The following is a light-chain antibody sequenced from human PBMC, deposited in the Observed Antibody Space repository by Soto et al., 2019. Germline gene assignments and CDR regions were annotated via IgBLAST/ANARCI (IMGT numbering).Light chain of an antibody. CDR1: SSNIGANYD. CDR3: QSYDSTLSARYV. Sequence: QSVLTQPPSVSGAPGQRVTISCTGSSSNIGANYDVHWYQHRPGTAPKLLIFGNNNRPLGVPDRFSGSKSGTSASLAITGLQAEDEGDYYCQSYDSTLSARYVFGTGTKLTVL. J-gene: IGLJ1*01. V-gene: IGLV1-40*01. CDR2: GNN.